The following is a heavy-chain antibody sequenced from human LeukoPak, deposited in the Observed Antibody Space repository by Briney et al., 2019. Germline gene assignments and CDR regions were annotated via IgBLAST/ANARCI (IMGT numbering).Heavy chain of an antibody. CDR1: GGTFSSYA. J-gene: IGHJ4*02. CDR2: IIPIFGTA. CDR3: AREDYDMDY. D-gene: IGHD3-9*01. V-gene: IGHV1-69*05. Sequence: SVKVSCKASGGTFSSYAISWVRQAPGQGLEWMGGIIPIFGTANYAQKFQGRVTMTTDTSTSTAYMELRSLRSDDTAVYYCAREDYDMDYWGQGTLVTVSS.